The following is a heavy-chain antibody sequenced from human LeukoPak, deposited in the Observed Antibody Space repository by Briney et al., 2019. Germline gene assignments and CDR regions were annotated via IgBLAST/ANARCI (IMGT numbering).Heavy chain of an antibody. D-gene: IGHD1-14*01. CDR2: LSSSGNA. CDR3: ASRRGRSAADH. Sequence: GGSLRLSCAASGFSFSDHEMNWVRQAPGKGLEWVSYLSSSGNAYYADSVKGRFTISRDNSKNSLYLQMTSLRVEDTAVYYCASRRGRSAADHWGQGTLVTV. V-gene: IGHV3-48*03. CDR1: GFSFSDHE. J-gene: IGHJ5*02.